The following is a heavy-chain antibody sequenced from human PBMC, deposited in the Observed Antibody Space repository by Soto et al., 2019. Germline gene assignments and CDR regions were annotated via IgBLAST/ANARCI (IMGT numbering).Heavy chain of an antibody. D-gene: IGHD2-2*02. CDR3: ARGGFVVVPAAIPGYYYGMDV. CDR2: ICYSGST. V-gene: IGHV4-31*03. Sequence: PSETLSLTCTVSGGSISSCCYYWSWIRQHPGKGLEWIGYICYSGSTYYNLSLKSRVTISVDTSKNQFSLKLSSVTAEDTAVYYCARGGFVVVPAAIPGYYYGMDVWGQGTTVTVSS. CDR1: GGSISSCCYY. J-gene: IGHJ6*02.